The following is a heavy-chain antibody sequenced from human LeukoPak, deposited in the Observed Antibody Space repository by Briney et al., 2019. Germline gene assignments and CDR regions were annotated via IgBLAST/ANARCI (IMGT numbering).Heavy chain of an antibody. CDR1: GFTFSTYG. CDR2: ISYAGSNK. V-gene: IGHV3-30*18. CDR3: AKTGDGNGYYYFDY. J-gene: IGHJ4*02. Sequence: PGGSLRLSCAASGFTFSTYGMHSVRQTPGKGLEWVAVISYAGSNKYYADSVKGRFTISRDNSKNTLFLQMNGLRTEDTAVYYCAKTGDGNGYYYFDYWGQGTLVTVSS. D-gene: IGHD3-22*01.